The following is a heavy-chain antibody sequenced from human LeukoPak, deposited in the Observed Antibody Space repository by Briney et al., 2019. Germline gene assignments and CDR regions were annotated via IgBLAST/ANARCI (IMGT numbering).Heavy chain of an antibody. V-gene: IGHV3-23*01. Sequence: GGSLRLSCTASGLSLNSYAMSWVRQVPGKGLEWVSASSSSDDGKWYAESVRGRFTISRDTSKNTVYLQMNSLRVEDAGVYYCAKAPVTSCRGAFCYPFDYWGHGTLVTVSS. CDR3: AKAPVTSCRGAFCYPFDY. CDR2: SSSSDDGK. CDR1: GLSLNSYA. D-gene: IGHD2-21*01. J-gene: IGHJ4*01.